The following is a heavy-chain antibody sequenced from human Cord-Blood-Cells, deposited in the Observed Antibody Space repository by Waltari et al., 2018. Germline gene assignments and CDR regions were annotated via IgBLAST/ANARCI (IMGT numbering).Heavy chain of an antibody. Sequence: QVQLQESGPGLVQPAVTLSLTCPVSGRSISSYYWICIRQPAGKGLEWIGRIYTSGRTNYNPSLKSRVTMSVDTSKNQFSLKLSSVTAADTAVYYCARDKGGVGATYYYYYMDVWGKGTTVTVSS. J-gene: IGHJ6*03. CDR2: IYTSGRT. CDR1: GRSISSYY. CDR3: ARDKGGVGATYYYYYMDV. D-gene: IGHD1-26*01. V-gene: IGHV4-4*07.